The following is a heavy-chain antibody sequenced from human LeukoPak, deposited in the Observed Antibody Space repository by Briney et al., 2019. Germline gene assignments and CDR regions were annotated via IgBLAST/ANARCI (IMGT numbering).Heavy chain of an antibody. J-gene: IGHJ4*02. V-gene: IGHV4-31*03. Sequence: PSETLSLTCTVSGGSISSSGYYWNWIRQHPGKGLEWIGYIYYSGSTCYNPSLNSRVTISVDTSKNQFSLKLSSVTAADTAVYYCARGPAYYDSSGTYLGRYFDYWGQGTLVTVSS. CDR2: IYYSGST. CDR3: ARGPAYYDSSGTYLGRYFDY. CDR1: GGSISSSGYY. D-gene: IGHD3-22*01.